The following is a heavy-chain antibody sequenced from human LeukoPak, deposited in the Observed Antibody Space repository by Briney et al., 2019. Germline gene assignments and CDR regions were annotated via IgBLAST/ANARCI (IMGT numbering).Heavy chain of an antibody. CDR2: IYYSGST. D-gene: IGHD3-22*01. V-gene: IGHV4-30-4*01. CDR1: GGSISSGDYY. J-gene: IGHJ4*02. CDR3: ASERITMIVVFDY. Sequence: SETLSLTCTVSGGSISSGDYYWSWLRQPPGTGLEWLGYIYYSGSTYYNPSLKSRVTISVDTSKNQFSLKLSSVTAADTAVYYCASERITMIVVFDYWGQGTLVTVSS.